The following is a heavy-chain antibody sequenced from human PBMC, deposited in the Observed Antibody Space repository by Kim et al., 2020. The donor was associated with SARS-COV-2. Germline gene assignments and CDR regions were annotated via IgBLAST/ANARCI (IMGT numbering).Heavy chain of an antibody. Sequence: SETLSLTCTVSGGSISSYYWSWIRQPPGKGLEWIGYIYYSGSTNYNPSLKSRVTISVDTSKNQFSLKLSSVTAADTAVYYFSREGGGWYEYYYGLDVWG. CDR2: IYYSGST. J-gene: IGHJ6*02. CDR3: SREGGGWYEYYYGLDV. V-gene: IGHV4-59*01. D-gene: IGHD6-19*01. CDR1: GGSISSYY.